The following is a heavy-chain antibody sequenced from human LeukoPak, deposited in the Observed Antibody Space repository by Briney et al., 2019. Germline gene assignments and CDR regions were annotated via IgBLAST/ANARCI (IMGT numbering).Heavy chain of an antibody. CDR2: ISSSSSYI. CDR1: GFTFSSYS. D-gene: IGHD5-24*01. Sequence: GGSLRLSCAASGFTFSSYSMNWVRQAPGKGLEWVSSISSSSSYIYYADSVKGRFTISRDNAKNSLYLQMNSLRAEDTAVYYCAREMATTGSPDYWGQGTLVTVSS. J-gene: IGHJ4*02. V-gene: IGHV3-21*01. CDR3: AREMATTGSPDY.